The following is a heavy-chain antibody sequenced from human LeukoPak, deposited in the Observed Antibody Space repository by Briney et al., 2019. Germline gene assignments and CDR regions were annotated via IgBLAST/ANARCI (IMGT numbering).Heavy chain of an antibody. CDR1: GYTFTGYY. Sequence: ASVKVSCKASGYTFTGYYMYWVRQAPGQGLEWMGWINPNSGGTNYAQKFQGWVTMTRDTSISTAYMELSRLRSDDTAVYYCARVASGPPENNAFDIWGQGTMVTVSS. CDR3: ARVASGPPENNAFDI. D-gene: IGHD6-25*01. CDR2: INPNSGGT. J-gene: IGHJ3*02. V-gene: IGHV1-2*04.